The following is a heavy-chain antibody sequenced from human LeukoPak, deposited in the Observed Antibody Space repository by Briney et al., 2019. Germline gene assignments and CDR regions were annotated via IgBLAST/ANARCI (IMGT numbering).Heavy chain of an antibody. V-gene: IGHV4-59*01. CDR3: AGSGKVSDYWSAKYQTGTYYQYMDV. CDR1: GGSMNNYD. J-gene: IGHJ6*03. D-gene: IGHD3-3*01. CDR2: VYYTGSS. Sequence: SETLSLTCTVSGGSMNNYDWTWIRQSPERGLEWIGYVYYTGSSNYSPPLKSRVTISIDTSKNQFSLNLRSVTAADTAVYYCAGSGKVSDYWSAKYQTGTYYQYMDVWGKGTTVTVSS.